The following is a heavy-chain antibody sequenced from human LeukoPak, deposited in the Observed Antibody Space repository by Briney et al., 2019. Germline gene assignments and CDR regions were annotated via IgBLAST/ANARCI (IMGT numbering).Heavy chain of an antibody. CDR1: GFPFSSYW. CDR2: ISGDGSTT. CDR3: ARSQFDY. V-gene: IGHV3-74*01. Sequence: GSLRLSCGTSGFPFSSYWMLWVRQAPGKGLGWVSRISGDGSTTTYAASVKGRFTISRDNTENILYLGMNNLRVEDTAIYYCARSQFDYWGQGILVTVSS. J-gene: IGHJ4*02.